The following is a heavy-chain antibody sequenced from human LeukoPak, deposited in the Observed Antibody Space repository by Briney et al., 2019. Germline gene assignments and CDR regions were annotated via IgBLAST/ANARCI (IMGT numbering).Heavy chain of an antibody. CDR2: ISASGGAT. CDR3: AKGNYGEKIDY. CDR1: GFTFLRHG. D-gene: IGHD4-17*01. Sequence: QPGGSQTLSCAASGFTFLRHGMTWFRQAPGKGLEWVSGISASGGATYYADSVKGRFTISGDNSKNTLYLQMNSLKAEDAALYYCAKGNYGEKIDYWGPGTLVTVSS. V-gene: IGHV3-23*01. J-gene: IGHJ4*02.